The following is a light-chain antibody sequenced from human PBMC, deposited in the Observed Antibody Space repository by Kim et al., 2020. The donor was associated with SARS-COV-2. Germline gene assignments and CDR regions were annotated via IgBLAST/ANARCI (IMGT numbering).Light chain of an antibody. CDR1: QSVSSN. CDR2: GAS. Sequence: VSPGDSAPLSCRASQSVSSNLAWYQQKPGQAPRLLVSGASTRATGIPARFSGSGSGTEFTLTISSLQSEDFAVYYCHQYNNWPSTFGQGTKVDIK. CDR3: HQYNNWPST. J-gene: IGKJ1*01. V-gene: IGKV3-15*01.